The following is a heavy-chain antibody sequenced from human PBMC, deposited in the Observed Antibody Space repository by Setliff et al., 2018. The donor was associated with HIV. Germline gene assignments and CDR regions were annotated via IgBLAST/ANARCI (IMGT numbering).Heavy chain of an antibody. Sequence: PGESLKISCKGSGYSFTSNWIGWVRQMPGKGLEWMGIIYPGDSDARYSPSFQGHVTISADKSISTAYLQWSSLKASDTAMYYCASRGQYYYDSSGYGRDIWGQGTMVTVSS. CDR2: IYPGDSDA. CDR3: ASRGQYYYDSSGYGRDI. V-gene: IGHV5-51*01. D-gene: IGHD3-22*01. J-gene: IGHJ3*02. CDR1: GYSFTSNW.